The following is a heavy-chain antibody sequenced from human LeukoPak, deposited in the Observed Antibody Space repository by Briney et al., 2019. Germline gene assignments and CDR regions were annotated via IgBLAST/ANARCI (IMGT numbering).Heavy chain of an antibody. CDR3: AGTLGYCSSTNSFLPFAD. CDR1: GFTFSSYW. Sequence: GGSLRLSCAASGFTFSSYWMTWVRQAPGKGLEWVANIKHDGSEEYYVDSVKGRFTISRDNAKNSLYLQMNSLRAEDSAVYYSAGTLGYCSSTNSFLPFADWGKGTLVTGSS. J-gene: IGHJ4*02. CDR2: IKHDGSEE. D-gene: IGHD2-2*01. V-gene: IGHV3-7*05.